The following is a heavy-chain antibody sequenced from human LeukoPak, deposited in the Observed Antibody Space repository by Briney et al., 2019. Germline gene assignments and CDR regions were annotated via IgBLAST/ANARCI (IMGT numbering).Heavy chain of an antibody. V-gene: IGHV3-66*01. CDR3: ARDSRSVVVPAAIRANFAY. Sequence: AGSLRLSCAASGFTVSSNYMSWVGQAPGKGLEWVSVIYSGGSTYYGDTVKGRFTISRDNSKNTLYLPMNSLRADDTAVYYCARDSRSVVVPAAIRANFAYWGQGTLVTVSS. CDR2: IYSGGST. J-gene: IGHJ4*02. D-gene: IGHD2-2*01. CDR1: GFTVSSNY.